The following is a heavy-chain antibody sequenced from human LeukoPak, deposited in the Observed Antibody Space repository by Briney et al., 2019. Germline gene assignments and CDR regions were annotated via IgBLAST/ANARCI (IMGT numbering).Heavy chain of an antibody. CDR3: ARGGLHGAFDI. CDR1: GFTFSSYW. V-gene: IGHV3-74*01. J-gene: IGHJ3*02. D-gene: IGHD2-15*01. CDR2: INSDGSST. Sequence: GGSLRLSCAASGFTFSSYWMHWVRQAPGKGLVWVSRINSDGSSTTYADSVKGRFTISRDNAKNTLYLRMNSLRAEDTAVYYCARGGLHGAFDIWGQGTMVTVSS.